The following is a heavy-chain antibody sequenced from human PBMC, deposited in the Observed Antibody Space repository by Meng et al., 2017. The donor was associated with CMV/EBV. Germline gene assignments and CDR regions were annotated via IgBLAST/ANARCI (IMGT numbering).Heavy chain of an antibody. V-gene: IGHV1-18*01. Sequence: QVQRVKSACEVKNPGASGKVSCKASGYTFSSYGISWVRQAPGQGLEWMGWISGYNGQTKYAQKFQGRVTMTTDTPTSTAYMELRSLRSDDTAVYYCARAPIFSGGDCSHWGQGTLVTVSS. J-gene: IGHJ4*02. D-gene: IGHD2-21*02. CDR1: GYTFSSYG. CDR3: ARAPIFSGGDCSH. CDR2: ISGYNGQT.